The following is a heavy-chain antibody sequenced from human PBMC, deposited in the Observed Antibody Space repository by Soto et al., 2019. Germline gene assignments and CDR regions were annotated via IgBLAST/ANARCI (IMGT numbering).Heavy chain of an antibody. CDR1: GFTVSSNY. V-gene: IGHV3-53*04. CDR3: AREVGHGWFDP. CDR2: IYSGGST. Sequence: EVQLVESGGGLVQPGGSLRLSCAASGFTVSSNYMSWVRQAPGKGLEWVSVIYSGGSTYYADSVKGRFSISRHNSKNTLYLQMNSLRAEDTAVYYCAREVGHGWFDPWGQGTLVTVSS. J-gene: IGHJ5*02.